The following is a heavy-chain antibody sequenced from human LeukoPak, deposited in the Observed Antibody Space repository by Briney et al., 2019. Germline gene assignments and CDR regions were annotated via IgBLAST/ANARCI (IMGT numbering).Heavy chain of an antibody. J-gene: IGHJ5*02. CDR3: ARSPNCGGDCS. D-gene: IGHD2-21*02. Sequence: GGSLRLSCAASGLTFSDYSMTWVRQAPGKWLFWVTGISAGGGSTYYADSVKGRFTISRDNAKNTLYLQMNSLRAEDTAVYYCARSPNCGGDCSWGQGTLVTISS. CDR2: ISAGGGST. V-gene: IGHV3-74*01. CDR1: GLTFSDYS.